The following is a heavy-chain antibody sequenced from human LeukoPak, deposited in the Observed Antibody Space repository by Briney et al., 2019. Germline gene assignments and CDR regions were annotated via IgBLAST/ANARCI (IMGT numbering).Heavy chain of an antibody. CDR1: GGSISSGGYY. V-gene: IGHV4-31*03. CDR2: IYYSGST. D-gene: IGHD3-22*01. CDR3: ARMDYSDSSGYYFDY. Sequence: SETLSLTCTVSGGSISSGGYYWSWIRQHPGKGLEWIGYIYYSGSTYYNPSLKSRVTISVDTSKNQFSLKLSSVTAADTAVYYCARMDYSDSSGYYFDYWGQGTLATVSS. J-gene: IGHJ4*02.